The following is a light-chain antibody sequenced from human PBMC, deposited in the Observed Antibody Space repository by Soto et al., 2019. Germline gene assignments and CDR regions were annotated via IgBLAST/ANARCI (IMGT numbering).Light chain of an antibody. CDR1: QSVSIK. V-gene: IGKV3-20*01. CDR2: GAP. Sequence: EIFMTQSPATLSVSQWERATLSWGASQSVSIKLAWYQQKPGQAPRLLIYGAPNRATGIPDRFSGGGSGTDFTLTISRLEPEDFAVYYCQQYGSSPITFGQGTRLEIK. J-gene: IGKJ5*01. CDR3: QQYGSSPIT.